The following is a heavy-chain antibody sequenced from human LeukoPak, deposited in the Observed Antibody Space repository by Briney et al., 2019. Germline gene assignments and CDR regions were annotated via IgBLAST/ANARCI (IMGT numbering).Heavy chain of an antibody. D-gene: IGHD3-16*01. CDR1: GFSFDDYA. Sequence: GRSLRLPCAASGFSFDDYAMHWVRQAPGKGLEWVSGISYNSGSIDYADSVKGRFTISRDNAKNSLYLQMNSLRAEDMALYYCAKDTGMLSDAFDIWGQGTMVTVSS. CDR3: AKDTGMLSDAFDI. V-gene: IGHV3-9*03. CDR2: ISYNSGSI. J-gene: IGHJ3*02.